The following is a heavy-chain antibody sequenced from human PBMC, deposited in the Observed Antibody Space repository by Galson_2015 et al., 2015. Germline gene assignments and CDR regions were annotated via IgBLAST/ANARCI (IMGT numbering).Heavy chain of an antibody. Sequence: SLRLSCAASAFAFSIYEMNWIRQAPGKGLEWVSYITSTGDTTYYADSVKGRFTVTRDTAKTSLFLQMNSLRAEDTALYYCAKTTVAAGSSWYMDAWGKGSTVTVSS. D-gene: IGHD6-13*01. CDR2: ITSTGDTT. J-gene: IGHJ6*03. V-gene: IGHV3-48*03. CDR3: AKTTVAAGSSWYMDA. CDR1: AFAFSIYE.